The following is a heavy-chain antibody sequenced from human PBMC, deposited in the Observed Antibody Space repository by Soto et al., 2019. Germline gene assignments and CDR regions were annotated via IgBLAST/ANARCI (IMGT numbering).Heavy chain of an antibody. CDR1: GFTSSHYG. Sequence: QVQLVESGGGMVQPGRSLRLSCAASGFTSSHYGIHWVRQAPGKGLEWLAVISYDGSNKHYADSVKGRFTVSRDNSKNTLYLQMNSLRAEDTAVYFCARYSGKYQGPIDYWGQGTLVTVSS. CDR3: ARYSGKYQGPIDY. CDR2: ISYDGSNK. J-gene: IGHJ4*02. V-gene: IGHV3-30*03. D-gene: IGHD1-26*01.